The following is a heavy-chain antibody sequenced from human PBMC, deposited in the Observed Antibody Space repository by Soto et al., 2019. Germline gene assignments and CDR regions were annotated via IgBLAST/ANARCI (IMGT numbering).Heavy chain of an antibody. CDR2: ISSNSDTI. D-gene: IGHD4-17*01. J-gene: IGHJ4*02. Sequence: EVQLVESGGGLVQPGRSLRLSCVASGFTADDYALHWVRQAPGKGLEWVSGISSNSDTIHYADSVKGRFTISRDNAKNSLFLQMNSLRPEDTAVYYCAKYMKWGGMTTIHYFDSWGQGTLVTVSS. V-gene: IGHV3-9*02. CDR1: GFTADDYA. CDR3: AKYMKWGGMTTIHYFDS.